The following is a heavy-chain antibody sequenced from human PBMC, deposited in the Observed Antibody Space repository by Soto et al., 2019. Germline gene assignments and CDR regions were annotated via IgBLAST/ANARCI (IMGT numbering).Heavy chain of an antibody. CDR2: INPSGGST. CDR3: ARITSRGNFDP. D-gene: IGHD3-10*01. CDR1: GYTFTSYY. J-gene: IGHJ5*02. V-gene: IGHV1-46*01. Sequence: ASVKVSCKASGYTFTSYYMHWVRQAPGQGLEWMGIINPSGGSTSYAQKFQGRVTMTRGTSTSTVYMELSSLRSEDTAVYYCARITSRGNFDPWGQGTLVTVSS.